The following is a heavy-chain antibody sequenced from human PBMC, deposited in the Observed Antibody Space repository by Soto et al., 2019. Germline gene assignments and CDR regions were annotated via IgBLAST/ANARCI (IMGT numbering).Heavy chain of an antibody. J-gene: IGHJ4*02. V-gene: IGHV3-72*01. CDR3: ARGLGGATNYYRLNDF. CDR2: TRDKTNSYTT. Sequence: GGSLRLSCAASGFTLSDHYMDWVRQAPGKGLEWVGRTRDKTNSYTTEYAASVKGRFTILRDDLKNSLYLQMRSLKTDDTAVYYCARGLGGATNYYRLNDFWGPGTLVTVSS. D-gene: IGHD2-2*02. CDR1: GFTLSDHY.